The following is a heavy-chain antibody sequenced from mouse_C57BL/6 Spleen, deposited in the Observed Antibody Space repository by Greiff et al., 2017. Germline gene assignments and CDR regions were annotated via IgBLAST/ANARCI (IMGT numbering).Heavy chain of an antibody. CDR3: ARGGFHYFDY. Sequence: QVQLKESGAELARPGASVKLSCKASGYTFTSYGISWVKQRTGQGLEWIGEIYPRSGNTYYNEKFKGKATLTADKSSSTAYMELRSLTSEDSAVYFCARGGFHYFDYWGQGTTLTVSS. CDR1: GYTFTSYG. CDR2: IYPRSGNT. J-gene: IGHJ2*01. V-gene: IGHV1-81*01.